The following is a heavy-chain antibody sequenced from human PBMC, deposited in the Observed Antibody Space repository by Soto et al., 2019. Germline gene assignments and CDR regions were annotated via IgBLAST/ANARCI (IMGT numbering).Heavy chain of an antibody. Sequence: GGSLRLSCAASGFTVSSNYMSWVRQAPGKGLEWVSVIYSGGSTYYADSVKGRLTISRHNSKNTLYLQMNSLRAEDTAVYYCAREKQQLPPRLSYYMDVWGKGTTVTVSS. CDR2: IYSGGST. J-gene: IGHJ6*03. CDR3: AREKQQLPPRLSYYMDV. V-gene: IGHV3-53*04. CDR1: GFTVSSNY. D-gene: IGHD6-13*01.